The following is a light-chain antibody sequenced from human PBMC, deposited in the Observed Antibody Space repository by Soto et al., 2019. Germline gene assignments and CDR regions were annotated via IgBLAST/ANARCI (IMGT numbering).Light chain of an antibody. V-gene: IGKV1-39*01. Sequence: DIQMTHSPSSLSASIGERVTITCRASQSISSSLNWYQQKSGEAPKLLIYAASSLQSGVPSRFSGSGSGTDFTLTIRSLQPEEFATYYCQQSYITPWTFGQGTKVEI. CDR1: QSISSS. CDR3: QQSYITPWT. CDR2: AAS. J-gene: IGKJ1*01.